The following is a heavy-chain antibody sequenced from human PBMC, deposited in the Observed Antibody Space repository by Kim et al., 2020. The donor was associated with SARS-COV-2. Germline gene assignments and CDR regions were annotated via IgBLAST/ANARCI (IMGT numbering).Heavy chain of an antibody. CDR3: AKHSGWLYYYYGMDG. J-gene: IGHJ6*02. CDR1: GFTFSSYA. CDR2: ISGSGGRT. D-gene: IGHD6-19*01. Sequence: GGSLRLSCAASGFTFSSYAMSWVRQVPGTGLELVSAISGSGGRTYYAASVKGRSTISRDNSKNTLYLQMNSLRAEDTAVYYCAKHSGWLYYYYGMDGWGQGPAVTVSS. V-gene: IGHV3-23*01.